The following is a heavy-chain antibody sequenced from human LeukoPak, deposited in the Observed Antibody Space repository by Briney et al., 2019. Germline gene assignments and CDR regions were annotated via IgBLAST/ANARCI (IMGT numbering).Heavy chain of an antibody. Sequence: GESLKISCKGSGYSFTSYWIGWVRQMPGKGLEWMGIIYPGDSDTRYSPSFQGQVTISADKSISTAYLQWSSLKASDTAMYYCASSTGGYCSGGSCYSLRLDYGGQGTLVTVSS. J-gene: IGHJ4*02. CDR3: ASSTGGYCSGGSCYSLRLDY. D-gene: IGHD2-15*01. V-gene: IGHV5-51*01. CDR2: IYPGDSDT. CDR1: GYSFTSYW.